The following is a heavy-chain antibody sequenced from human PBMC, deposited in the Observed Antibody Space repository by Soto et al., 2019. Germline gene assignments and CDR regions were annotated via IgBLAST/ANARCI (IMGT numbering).Heavy chain of an antibody. CDR1: GFTFSNAW. Sequence: LRLSCAASGFTFSNAWMSWVRQAPGKGLEWVGRIKSKTDGGTTDYAAPVKGRFTISRDDSKSTLYLQMNSLKTEDTAVYYCTTDPYYYDSSGYYYFDPWGQGTLVTVSS. CDR2: IKSKTDGGTT. CDR3: TTDPYYYDSSGYYYFDP. D-gene: IGHD3-22*01. J-gene: IGHJ5*02. V-gene: IGHV3-15*01.